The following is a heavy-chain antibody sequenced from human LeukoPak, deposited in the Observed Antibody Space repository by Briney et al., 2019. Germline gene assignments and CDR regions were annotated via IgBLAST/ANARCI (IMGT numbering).Heavy chain of an antibody. J-gene: IGHJ4*02. Sequence: GGSLRLSCAASGFAFRSYWMSWVRQAPGKGLEWVANINQDERDRYYVDSVRGRFTISRDNAKNSVYLQMNSLRAEDTAVYYCARILHISGWSIDYWGQGALVTVSS. CDR3: ARILHISGWSIDY. V-gene: IGHV3-7*01. CDR1: GFAFRSYW. D-gene: IGHD6-19*01. CDR2: INQDERDR.